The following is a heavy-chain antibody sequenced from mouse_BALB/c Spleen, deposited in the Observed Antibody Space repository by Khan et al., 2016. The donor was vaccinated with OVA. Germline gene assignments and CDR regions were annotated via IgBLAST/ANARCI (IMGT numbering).Heavy chain of an antibody. V-gene: IGHV1-7*01. CDR2: INPSTGYT. J-gene: IGHJ2*01. CDR3: ARRGLRWDCDY. D-gene: IGHD1-1*01. CDR1: GYTFINYW. Sequence: QVQLQQSGAELAKPGASVKMSCKASGYTFINYWILWVKQRPGQGLEWIGYINPSTGYTEYNQNFKDKATLTADKSSSTAYMQLSILTSEDSAVYYCARRGLRWDCDYWGQGTTLTVSS.